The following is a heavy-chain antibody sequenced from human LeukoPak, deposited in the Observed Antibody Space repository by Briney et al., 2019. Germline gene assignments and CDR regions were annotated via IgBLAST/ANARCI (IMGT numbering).Heavy chain of an antibody. CDR2: IKQDGSEK. J-gene: IGHJ6*03. CDR1: GFTFSSYW. CDR3: ARWMYGDFWSGWYYYYYMDV. D-gene: IGHD3-3*01. Sequence: GGSLRLSCAASGFTFSSYWMSWVRQAPGKGLEWVANIKQDGSEKYYVDSVKGRFTISRDNAKNSLYLQMNSLRAEDTAVYYCARWMYGDFWSGWYYYYYMDVWGKGTTVTVSS. V-gene: IGHV3-7*01.